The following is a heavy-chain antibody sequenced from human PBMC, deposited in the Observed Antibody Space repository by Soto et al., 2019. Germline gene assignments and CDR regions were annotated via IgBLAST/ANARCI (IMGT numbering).Heavy chain of an antibody. J-gene: IGHJ3*02. CDR2: MNPNSGNT. CDR3: ARGRGVVVPAATDDAFDI. V-gene: IGHV1-8*01. CDR1: GYTFTSYD. D-gene: IGHD2-2*01. Sequence: ASVKVSCKASGYTFTSYDINWVRQATGQGLEWMGWMNPNSGNTGYPQKFQGRVTMTRNTSISTAYMELSSLRSEDTAVYYCARGRGVVVPAATDDAFDIWGQGTMVTVSS.